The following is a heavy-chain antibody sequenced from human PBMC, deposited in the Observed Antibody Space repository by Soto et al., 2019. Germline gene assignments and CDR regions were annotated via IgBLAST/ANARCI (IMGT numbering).Heavy chain of an antibody. D-gene: IGHD3-10*01. CDR3: ARTILLWFGEPSHGMDV. J-gene: IGHJ6*02. CDR2: INPNSGGA. Sequence: ASEKVSCKASGYTFTGYYMHWVRQAPGQGLEWMGWINPNSGGANYAQKFQGWVTMTRDTSISTAYMELSRLRSDDTAVYYCARTILLWFGEPSHGMDVWGQGTTVTVSS. CDR1: GYTFTGYY. V-gene: IGHV1-2*04.